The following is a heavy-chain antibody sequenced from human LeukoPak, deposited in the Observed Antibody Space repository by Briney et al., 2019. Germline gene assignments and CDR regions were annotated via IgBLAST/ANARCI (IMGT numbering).Heavy chain of an antibody. D-gene: IGHD6-19*01. CDR1: GFSFSSYA. J-gene: IGHJ4*02. Sequence: GGSLRLSCAASGFSFSSYAMNWVRQAPGKGLEWVAFIRYDGSNKYYADSVKGRFTISRDSSKNTLYLQMNSLRAEDTAVYYCAKRFSSGWTYFDYWGQGTLVTVSS. CDR2: IRYDGSNK. CDR3: AKRFSSGWTYFDY. V-gene: IGHV3-30*02.